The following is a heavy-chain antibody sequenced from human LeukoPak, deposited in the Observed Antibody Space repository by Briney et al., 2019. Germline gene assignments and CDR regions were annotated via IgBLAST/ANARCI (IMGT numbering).Heavy chain of an antibody. CDR1: GYTFTSYD. Sequence: ASVKVSCKASGYTFTSYDINWVRQATGQGLEWMGWMNLNSGNTGYAQKFQGRVTMTRNTSISTAYMELSSLRSEDTAVYYCARGRYWDRITIFGGTTFDYWGQGTLVTVSS. V-gene: IGHV1-8*01. CDR3: ARGRYWDRITIFGGTTFDY. J-gene: IGHJ4*02. D-gene: IGHD3-3*01. CDR2: MNLNSGNT.